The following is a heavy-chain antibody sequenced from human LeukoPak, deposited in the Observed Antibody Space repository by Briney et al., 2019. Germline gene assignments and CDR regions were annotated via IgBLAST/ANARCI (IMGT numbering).Heavy chain of an antibody. Sequence: PSETLSLTCTVSGGSISSYYWSWIRQPPGKGLEWVGYIYYSGSTNYNPSLKSRVPISVDTSKNQFSLKLSSVTAADTAVYYCARAPPRYDSSGYYPNWFDPWGQGTLVTVSS. CDR3: ARAPPRYDSSGYYPNWFDP. CDR1: GGSISSYY. CDR2: IYYSGST. D-gene: IGHD3-22*01. V-gene: IGHV4-59*01. J-gene: IGHJ5*02.